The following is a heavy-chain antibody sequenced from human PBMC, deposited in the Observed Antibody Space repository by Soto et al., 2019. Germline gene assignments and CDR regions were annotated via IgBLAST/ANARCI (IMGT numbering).Heavy chain of an antibody. CDR3: AKDVAYCSGGSCYGLDAFDI. Sequence: GGSLRLSCAASGFTFSSYAMSWVRQAPGKGLEWVSAISGSGGSTYYADSVKGRLTISRDNSKNTLYLQMNSLRAEDTAVYYCAKDVAYCSGGSCYGLDAFDIWGQGTMVTVSS. CDR2: ISGSGGST. D-gene: IGHD2-15*01. J-gene: IGHJ3*02. V-gene: IGHV3-23*01. CDR1: GFTFSSYA.